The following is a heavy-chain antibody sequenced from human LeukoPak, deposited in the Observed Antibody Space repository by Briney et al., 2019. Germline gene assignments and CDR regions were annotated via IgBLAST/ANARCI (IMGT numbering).Heavy chain of an antibody. D-gene: IGHD3-22*01. CDR3: ARIGSGYYDSSGYYHYFDY. CDR2: IFGSGGSA. V-gene: IGHV3-23*01. CDR1: GFTFSSYA. Sequence: PGGSLRLSCTASGFTFSSYAMYWVRQAPGKGLEWVSGIFGSGGSAHYADSVKGRFTISRDNSKNTLYLQMNSLRAEDTAVYYCARIGSGYYDSSGYYHYFDYWGQGTLVTVSS. J-gene: IGHJ4*02.